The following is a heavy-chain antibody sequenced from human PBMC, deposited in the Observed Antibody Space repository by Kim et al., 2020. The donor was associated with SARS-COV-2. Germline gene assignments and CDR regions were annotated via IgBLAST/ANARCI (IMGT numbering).Heavy chain of an antibody. CDR1: GGSISSSSYY. CDR3: ARHRVWVTRPCWFDP. CDR2: IYYSGST. D-gene: IGHD2-21*02. Sequence: SETLSLTCTVSGGSISSSSYYWGWIRQPPGKGLEWIGSIYYSGSTYYNPSLKSRVTISVDTSKNQFSLKLSSVTAADTAVYYCARHRVWVTRPCWFDPWGQGTLVTVSS. J-gene: IGHJ5*02. V-gene: IGHV4-39*01.